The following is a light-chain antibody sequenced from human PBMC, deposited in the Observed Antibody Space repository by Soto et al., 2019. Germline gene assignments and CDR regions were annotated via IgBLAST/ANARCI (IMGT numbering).Light chain of an antibody. CDR3: QQSNNWPYT. Sequence: EIVMTHSPATLSVSPGERATLSCRASQSVRDNLAWYQQKPGQAPRLLIYGASTRANGIPARFSGSGSGTEFTLTINSLQSEDFALYFCQQSNNWPYTFGQGTKLEIK. CDR2: GAS. CDR1: QSVRDN. J-gene: IGKJ2*01. V-gene: IGKV3-15*01.